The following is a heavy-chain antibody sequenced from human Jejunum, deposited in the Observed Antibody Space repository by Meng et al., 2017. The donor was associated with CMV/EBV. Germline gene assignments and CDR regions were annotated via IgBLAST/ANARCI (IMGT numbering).Heavy chain of an antibody. CDR3: ARACRQLNNCYLDS. V-gene: IGHV3-23*01. CDR2: IRHDGGT. Sequence: ASGFPFSNYALNWVRQAPGKGLEWVSGIRHDGGTFYAASVKGRFTISRDNSKNTVYLQMNNLRAEDTALYYCARACRQLNNCYLDSWGQGSQVTVSS. J-gene: IGHJ5*01. D-gene: IGHD1-1*01. CDR1: GFPFSNYA.